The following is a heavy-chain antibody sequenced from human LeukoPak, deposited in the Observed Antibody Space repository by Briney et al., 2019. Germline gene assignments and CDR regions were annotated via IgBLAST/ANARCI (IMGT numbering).Heavy chain of an antibody. CDR2: INPSGGST. CDR3: AREPGLSEQRFDF. V-gene: IGHV1-46*03. Sequence: ASATVSCKASGYTFTSYYMHWVRQAPGQGVEWMGVINPSGGSTNYAQKFQGRVTITRETSTSTVYILLISLRSEDTAVYYCAREPGLSEQRFDFWGQGTLVTVSS. J-gene: IGHJ4*02. CDR1: GYTFTSYY. D-gene: IGHD1/OR15-1a*01.